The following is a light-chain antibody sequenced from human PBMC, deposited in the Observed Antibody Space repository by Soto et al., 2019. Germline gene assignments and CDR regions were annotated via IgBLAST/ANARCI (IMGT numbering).Light chain of an antibody. CDR2: GAS. Sequence: EIALTQSPATLSLSPGERATLSCRASQSVSIDLAWYQQKPGQAPRLLIYGASTRATDIPPSFTGSGSGTEFTLTISSLQSEDIAVYYCQQYNKWPQTFGQGTKVDIK. CDR1: QSVSID. CDR3: QQYNKWPQT. V-gene: IGKV3-15*01. J-gene: IGKJ1*01.